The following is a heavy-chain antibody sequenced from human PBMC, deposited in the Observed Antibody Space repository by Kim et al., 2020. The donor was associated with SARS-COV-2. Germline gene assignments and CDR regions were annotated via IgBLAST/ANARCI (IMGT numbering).Heavy chain of an antibody. CDR1: GFTFSSYA. V-gene: IGHV3-23*01. Sequence: GGSLRLSCAASGFTFSSYAMSWVRQAPGKGLEWVSAISGSGGSTYYADSVKGRFTISRDNSKNTLYLQMNSLRAEDTAVYYCAKMGTYYDILTGYYDLPYFDYWGQGTLVTVSS. CDR2: ISGSGGST. CDR3: AKMGTYYDILTGYYDLPYFDY. D-gene: IGHD3-9*01. J-gene: IGHJ4*02.